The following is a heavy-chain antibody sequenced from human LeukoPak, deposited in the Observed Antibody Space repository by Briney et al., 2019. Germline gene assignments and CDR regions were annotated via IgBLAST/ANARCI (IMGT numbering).Heavy chain of an antibody. CDR1: GGSFSGYY. J-gene: IGHJ4*02. CDR3: ARLYDFWSGDYYPDY. Sequence: SETLSLTCAVYGGSFSGYYWSWIRQPPGKGLEWIGSIYYSGSTYYNPSLKSRVTISVDTSKNQFSLKLSSVTAADTAVYYCARLYDFWSGDYYPDYWGQGTLVTVSS. D-gene: IGHD3-3*01. CDR2: IYYSGST. V-gene: IGHV4-34*01.